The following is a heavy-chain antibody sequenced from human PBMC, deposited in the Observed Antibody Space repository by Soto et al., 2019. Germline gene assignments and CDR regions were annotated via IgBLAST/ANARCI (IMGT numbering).Heavy chain of an antibody. J-gene: IGHJ4*02. V-gene: IGHV1-46*01. CDR1: GYTFTSYY. D-gene: IGHD6-13*01. CDR3: ARGPYSSSCYDY. CDR2: INPSGGST. Sequence: GASVKVSCKASGYTFTSYYMHWVRQAPGQGLEWMGIINPSGGSTSYAQKFQGRVTMTRDTSKNQFSLKLTSVTAADTAVYYCARGPYSSSCYDYWGQGTLVTVSS.